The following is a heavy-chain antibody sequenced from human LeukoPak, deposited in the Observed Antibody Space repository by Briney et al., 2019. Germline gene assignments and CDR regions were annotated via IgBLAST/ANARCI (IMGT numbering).Heavy chain of an antibody. CDR2: ISGSGGST. D-gene: IGHD6-19*01. CDR3: AKDLGAIAVAVGGFDY. CDR1: GFTFSSYA. V-gene: IGHV3-23*01. Sequence: GGSLRLSCAASGFTFSSYAMSWVRQAPGKGLEWVSAISGSGGSTYYADSVKGRFTISRDNSKNTLYLQMNSLRAEDTAVYYCAKDLGAIAVAVGGFDYWGQGTLVTVSS. J-gene: IGHJ4*02.